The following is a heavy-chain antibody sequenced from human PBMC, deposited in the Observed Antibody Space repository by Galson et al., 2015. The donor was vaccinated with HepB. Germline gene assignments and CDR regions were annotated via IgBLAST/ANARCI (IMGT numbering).Heavy chain of an antibody. CDR3: ARDAFQIVVVPAAQPSGNYYYYYMDV. CDR1: GYTFTSYD. J-gene: IGHJ6*03. V-gene: IGHV1-8*01. D-gene: IGHD2-2*01. CDR2: MNPNSGNT. Sequence: SVKVSCKASGYTFTSYDINWVRQATGQGLEWMGWMNPNSGNTGYAQKFQGRVTMTRNTSISTAYMELSSLRSEDTAVYYCARDAFQIVVVPAAQPSGNYYYYYMDVWGKGTTVTVSS.